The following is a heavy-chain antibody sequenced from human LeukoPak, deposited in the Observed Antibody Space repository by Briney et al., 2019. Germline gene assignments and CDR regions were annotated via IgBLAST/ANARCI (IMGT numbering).Heavy chain of an antibody. D-gene: IGHD5-12*01. V-gene: IGHV3-23*01. CDR1: GLTFSICA. J-gene: IGHJ6*03. CDR2: ISGSGDTT. CDR3: AKYSTLVAPFYYMDV. Sequence: PGGSLRLSCAASGLTFSICAMSWVRQAPGKGLEWVSAISGSGDTTYYADSVRGRFTISRDNSKNTLYLQMNSLSAEDTAVYYCAKYSTLVAPFYYMDVWGKGTTVTVSS.